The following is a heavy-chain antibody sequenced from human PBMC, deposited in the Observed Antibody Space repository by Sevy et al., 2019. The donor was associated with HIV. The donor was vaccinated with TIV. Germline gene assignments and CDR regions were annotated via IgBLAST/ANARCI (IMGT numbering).Heavy chain of an antibody. V-gene: IGHV3-11*06. CDR1: GFTFSDYY. CDR3: ARDGVGYGDYVGQFDP. D-gene: IGHD4-17*01. Sequence: GGFLRLSCAASGFTFSDYYMSWIHQAPGKGLEWVSYISSRSYTNYADSVKGRFTISRDNAKKSLYLQMNSLRAEDTTVYYCARDGVGYGDYVGQFDPWGQGTLVTVSS. CDR2: ISSRSYT. J-gene: IGHJ5*02.